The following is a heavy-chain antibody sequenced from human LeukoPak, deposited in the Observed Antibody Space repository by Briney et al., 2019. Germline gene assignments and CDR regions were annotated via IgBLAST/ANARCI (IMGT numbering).Heavy chain of an antibody. CDR1: GFTVSSNY. D-gene: IGHD6-13*01. CDR2: TYSGGST. Sequence: PGGSLRLSCAASGFTVSSNYMSWVRQAPGKGLEWVSVTYSGGSTYYADSVKGRFTISRDNSKNTLYLQMNSLRAEDTAVYYCARDLGYSRTFGYWGQGTLVTVSS. V-gene: IGHV3-53*01. CDR3: ARDLGYSRTFGY. J-gene: IGHJ4*02.